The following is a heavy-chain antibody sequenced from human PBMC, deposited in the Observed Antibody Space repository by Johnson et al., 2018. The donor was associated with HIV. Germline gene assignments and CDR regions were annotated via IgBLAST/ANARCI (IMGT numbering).Heavy chain of an antibody. CDR3: ARAGAVGFDAFDI. J-gene: IGHJ3*02. CDR1: GFTFDDYV. CDR2: ISWNSGSI. D-gene: IGHD6-19*01. Sequence: VQLVESGGGLVQPGRSLRLSCAASGFTFDDYVMHWVRQAPGKGLEWVSGISWNSGSIGYADSVKGRFTISRDNAKNSLYLQMNSLRAEDTALYYCARAGAVGFDAFDIWGQGTMVTVSS. V-gene: IGHV3-9*01.